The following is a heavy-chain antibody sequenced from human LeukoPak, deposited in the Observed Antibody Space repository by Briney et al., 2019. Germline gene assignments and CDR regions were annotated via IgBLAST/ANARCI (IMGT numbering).Heavy chain of an antibody. CDR1: GFTFSDYY. CDR3: ARDRGSSSWYVDY. J-gene: IGHJ4*02. D-gene: IGHD6-13*01. V-gene: IGHV3-11*06. Sequence: GGSLRLSCAASGFTFSDYYMSWIRQAPGKGLEWVSYISSSSSYTNYADSVKGRFTISRDNAKNSLYLQMNSLRAEDTAVYYCARDRGSSSWYVDYWGQGTLVTVSS. CDR2: ISSSSSYT.